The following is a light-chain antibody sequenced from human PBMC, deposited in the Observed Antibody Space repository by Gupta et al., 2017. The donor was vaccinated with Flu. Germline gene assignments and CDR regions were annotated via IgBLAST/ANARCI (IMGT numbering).Light chain of an antibody. Sequence: DLQLTQSPSSLSASVGDRVTITCQASQDISNYLNWYQQKPGKAPKLLIYDASKLETGVPSRFSGSGSGTDFTFTISSLQPEDIATYYCQQYDNLPSSTFGPGTKVDIK. V-gene: IGKV1-33*01. CDR3: QQYDNLPSST. CDR2: DAS. J-gene: IGKJ3*01. CDR1: QDISNY.